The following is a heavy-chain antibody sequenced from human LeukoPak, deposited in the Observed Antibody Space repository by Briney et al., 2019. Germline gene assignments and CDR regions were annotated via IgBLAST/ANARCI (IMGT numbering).Heavy chain of an antibody. J-gene: IGHJ5*02. Sequence: PGGSLGLSCAASGFSFSSFAMTWVRQAPGKGLEWVSSITGGHYATYNTDSVKGRFTISRDNAKSTLYLQMNSLRADDTAIYYCTKDPNGDYIGAFDPWGQGTLVTVSS. CDR1: GFSFSSFA. D-gene: IGHD4-17*01. V-gene: IGHV3-23*01. CDR2: ITGGHYAT. CDR3: TKDPNGDYIGAFDP.